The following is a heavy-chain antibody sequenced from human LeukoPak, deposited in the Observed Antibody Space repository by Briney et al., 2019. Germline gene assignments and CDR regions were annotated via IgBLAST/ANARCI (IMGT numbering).Heavy chain of an antibody. J-gene: IGHJ4*02. CDR3: AKDPVVGKHGGNFGAAY. CDR1: GFTFNNAW. D-gene: IGHD4-23*01. Sequence: GGPLRLSCAASGFTFNNAWMSWVRQAPGKGLEWVGRVKSQTNGGTTDYAAPVKGGFTISRDDSKDTLFLQMNSLRTDDTAMYYCAKDPVVGKHGGNFGAAYWGQGTLVTVSS. CDR2: VKSQTNGGTT. V-gene: IGHV3-15*05.